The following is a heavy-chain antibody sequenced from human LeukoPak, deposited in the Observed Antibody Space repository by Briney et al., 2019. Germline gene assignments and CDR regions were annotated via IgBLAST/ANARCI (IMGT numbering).Heavy chain of an antibody. D-gene: IGHD6-13*01. CDR2: IYPGDSDT. CDR1: GYSFTSYW. CDR3: ARRYTSTSNAFDI. Sequence: HGGSLKISCKGSGYSFTSYWIGWVRQMPGKGLEWMGIIYPGDSDTRYSPSFQGQVTISADKSISTAYLQWSSLKASDTALYYCARRYTSTSNAFDIWGQGTMVTVSS. V-gene: IGHV5-51*01. J-gene: IGHJ3*02.